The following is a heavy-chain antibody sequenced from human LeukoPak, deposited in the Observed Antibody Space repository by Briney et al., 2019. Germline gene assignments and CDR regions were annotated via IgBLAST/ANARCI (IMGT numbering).Heavy chain of an antibody. V-gene: IGHV3-9*02. CDR3: AKDRALRGRGLYYFDY. Sequence: GRSLRLSCAASGFTSDDYAMHWVRQAPGKGLEWVSGISWNSGSIGYADSMKGRFTISRDNAKNSLYLQMNSLRSEDTALYYCAKDRALRGRGLYYFDYWGQGTLVTVSS. D-gene: IGHD3-10*01. CDR2: ISWNSGSI. J-gene: IGHJ4*02. CDR1: GFTSDDYA.